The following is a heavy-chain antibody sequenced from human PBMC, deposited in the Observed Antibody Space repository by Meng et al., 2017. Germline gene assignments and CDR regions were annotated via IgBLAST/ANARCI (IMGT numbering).Heavy chain of an antibody. CDR2: ISSSGSTR. V-gene: IGHV3-48*03. CDR1: GFTFSSYE. D-gene: IGHD6-13*01. J-gene: IGHJ6*02. CDR3: ARVERIAAAGYYYYYYGMDV. Sequence: GESLKISCAASGFTFSSYEMNWVRQAPGKGLEWVSYISSSGSTRYYADSVKGRFTISRDNAKNSLYLQMNSLRAEDTAVYYCARVERIAAAGYYYYYYGMDVWGQGTTVTVSS.